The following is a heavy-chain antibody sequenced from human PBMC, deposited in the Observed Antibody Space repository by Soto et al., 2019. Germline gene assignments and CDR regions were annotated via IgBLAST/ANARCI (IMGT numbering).Heavy chain of an antibody. CDR3: ARPTYDILTGYYLGIDY. J-gene: IGHJ4*02. CDR2: ISAYNGNT. Sequence: ASVKVSCKASGYTFTSYGISWVRQAPGQGLEWMGWISAYNGNTNYAQKLQGRVTMTTDTSTSTAYMELRSLRSDDTAVYYCARPTYDILTGYYLGIDYWGQGTLVTVSS. V-gene: IGHV1-18*01. CDR1: GYTFTSYG. D-gene: IGHD3-9*01.